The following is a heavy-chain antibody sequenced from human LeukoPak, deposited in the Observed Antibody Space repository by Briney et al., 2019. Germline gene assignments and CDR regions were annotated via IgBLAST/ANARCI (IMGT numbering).Heavy chain of an antibody. D-gene: IGHD1-26*01. J-gene: IGHJ4*02. CDR1: GYSISSGYY. Sequence: SETLSLTCTVSGYSISSGYYWGWIRQPPGKGLEWIGSIYHSGSTYYNPSLKSRVTISVDTSKNQFSLKLSSVTAADTAVYYCARVPSRGIGWTAPGYFDYWGQGTLVTVSS. CDR2: IYHSGST. CDR3: ARVPSRGIGWTAPGYFDY. V-gene: IGHV4-38-2*02.